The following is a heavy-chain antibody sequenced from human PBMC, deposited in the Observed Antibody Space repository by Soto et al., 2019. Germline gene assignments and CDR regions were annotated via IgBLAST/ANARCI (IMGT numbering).Heavy chain of an antibody. CDR2: ISAYNGNT. Sequence: ASVKVSLRASRYTLTRYGISWVRQAPGQGLEWMGWISAYNGNTNYTQKLQGRVTMTTDTSTSTAYMELRSLRSDDTAVYYCARGAWELLDYWGQGTLVTVSS. J-gene: IGHJ4*02. CDR3: ARGAWELLDY. V-gene: IGHV1-18*01. D-gene: IGHD1-26*01. CDR1: RYTLTRYG.